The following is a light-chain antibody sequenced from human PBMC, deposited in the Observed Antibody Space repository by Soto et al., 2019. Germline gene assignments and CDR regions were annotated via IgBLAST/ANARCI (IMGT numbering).Light chain of an antibody. CDR2: EGS. CDR1: SSNVGLYNR. V-gene: IGLV2-23*01. J-gene: IGLJ2*01. Sequence: QSALSQPASVSGSPGQSITMSCTGTSSNVGLYNRVSWYQQHPGKAPKLMIYEGSKRPSGVSNRFSGSKSGNTASLTISGRQAEDEADDYCCSYAGSSTLNVVFGGGTKLTVL. CDR3: CSYAGSSTLNVV.